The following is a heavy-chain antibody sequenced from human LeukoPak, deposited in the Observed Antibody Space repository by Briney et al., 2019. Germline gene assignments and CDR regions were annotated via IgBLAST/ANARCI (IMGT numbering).Heavy chain of an antibody. CDR1: GYTFTGYY. J-gene: IGHJ4*02. V-gene: IGHV1-2*02. CDR2: INPNSGGT. D-gene: IGHD3-3*01. CDR3: ARIRFLEWHPFDY. Sequence: ASVKVSCKASGYTFTGYYMHWVRQAPGQGLEWMGWINPNSGGTNYAQKLQGRVTMTRDTSISTAYMELSRLRSDDTAVYYCARIRFLEWHPFDYWGQGTLVTVSS.